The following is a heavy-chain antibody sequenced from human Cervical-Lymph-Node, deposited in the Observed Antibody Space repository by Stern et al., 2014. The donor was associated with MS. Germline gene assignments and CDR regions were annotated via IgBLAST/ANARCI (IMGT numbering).Heavy chain of an antibody. CDR3: ARRGMDV. J-gene: IGHJ6*02. V-gene: IGHV5-51*01. CDR2: IYPDDSDA. Sequence: MQLVQSGAEVKKPGESLTISCKGFGYSFNIYWIAWVRQRPGKVLEWMWIIYPDDSDAGYSPSFQGQVTFSVDKSISTAYLQWSSLKPSDTATYFCARRGMDVWGQGTSVTVSS. CDR1: GYSFNIYW.